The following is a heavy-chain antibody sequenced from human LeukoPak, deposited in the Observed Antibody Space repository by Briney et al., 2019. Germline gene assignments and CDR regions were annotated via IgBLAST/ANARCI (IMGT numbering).Heavy chain of an antibody. CDR1: GGTFSSDA. CDR3: ARSLFYDFWSGYEP. CDR2: IIPTFGTA. D-gene: IGHD3-3*01. V-gene: IGHV1-69*01. Sequence: GASVKVSCKXSGGTFSSDAISWVRQAPRQGLEWMGGIIPTFGTAKYVQKFQGRITITADQSTSTSYMVLNSLRSEDTAVYYCARSLFYDFWSGYEPWGQGTLVTVSS. J-gene: IGHJ4*02.